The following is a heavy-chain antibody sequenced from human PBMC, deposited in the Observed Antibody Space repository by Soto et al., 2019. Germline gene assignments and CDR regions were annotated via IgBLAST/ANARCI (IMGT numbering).Heavy chain of an antibody. J-gene: IGHJ5*02. D-gene: IGHD3-9*01. CDR2: TSSSGQYI. V-gene: IGHV3-21*06. Sequence: GPPRLSCEGSGFSFRDYSINWVRQAPGKGLEWVSFTSSSGQYIKYADSVKGRFTISRDNAKNSVHLQMNSLRVEDTAIYYCARGARYDTLTGYLWGQGTRVTVSS. CDR3: ARGARYDTLTGYL. CDR1: GFSFRDYS.